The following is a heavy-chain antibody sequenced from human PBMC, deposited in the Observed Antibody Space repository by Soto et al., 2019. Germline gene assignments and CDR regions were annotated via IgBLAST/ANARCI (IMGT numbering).Heavy chain of an antibody. V-gene: IGHV3-21*06. CDR1: GFTFTRYS. Sequence: GGSLRLSCAASGFTFTRYSMNWVRQAPGKGLEWASSISSTTHYIYYADSMRGRFTISRDNAKNAVYLEMNSLRAEDTAVYYCARESEDLTSNFDYWGQGTLVTVSS. CDR3: ARESEDLTSNFDY. CDR2: ISSTTHYI. J-gene: IGHJ4*02.